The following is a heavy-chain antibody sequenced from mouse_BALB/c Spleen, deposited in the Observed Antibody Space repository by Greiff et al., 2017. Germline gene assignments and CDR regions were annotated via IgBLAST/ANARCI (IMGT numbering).Heavy chain of an antibody. J-gene: IGHJ3*01. V-gene: IGHV2-9*02. D-gene: IGHD2-10*02. Sequence: QVQLKESGPGLVAPSQSLSITCTVSGFSLTSYGVHWVRQPPGKGLEWLGVIWAGGSTNYNSALMSRLSISKDNSKSQVFLKMNSLQTDDTAMYYCARGYGNYEIAYWGQGTLVTVSA. CDR1: GFSLTSYG. CDR2: IWAGGST. CDR3: ARGYGNYEIAY.